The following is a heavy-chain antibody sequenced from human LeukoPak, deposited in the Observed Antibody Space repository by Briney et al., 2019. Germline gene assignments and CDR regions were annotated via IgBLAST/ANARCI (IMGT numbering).Heavy chain of an antibody. CDR1: GVTFSSYA. CDR2: ISYDGSNK. V-gene: IGHV3-30*04. Sequence: GGSLRLSCAASGVTFSSYAMHWVRQAPGKGLEWVAVISYDGSNKYYADSVKGRFTISRDNSKNTLYLQMNSLRAEDTAVYYCARDPLSGSYYYFDYWGQGTLVTVSS. J-gene: IGHJ4*02. D-gene: IGHD1-26*01. CDR3: ARDPLSGSYYYFDY.